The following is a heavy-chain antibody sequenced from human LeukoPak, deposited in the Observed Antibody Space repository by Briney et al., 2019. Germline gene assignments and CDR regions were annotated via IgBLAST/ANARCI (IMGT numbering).Heavy chain of an antibody. D-gene: IGHD2-15*01. CDR3: ARHCRYGGLDY. Sequence: PGGSLRLSCAASGFTFSSYAMSWVRQAPGKGLEWVSAIEIGGDGAYHADSVKGRFTTSRDNSKNTLYLQMSSLRAHDTAVYYCARHCRYGGLDYWGQGALVTVSS. CDR1: GFTFSSYA. V-gene: IGHV3-23*01. J-gene: IGHJ4*02. CDR2: IEIGGDGA.